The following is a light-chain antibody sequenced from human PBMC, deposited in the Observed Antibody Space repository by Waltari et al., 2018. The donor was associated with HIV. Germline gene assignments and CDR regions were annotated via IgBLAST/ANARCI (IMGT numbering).Light chain of an antibody. V-gene: IGLV2-14*01. CDR3: SSYSARGFVA. CDR2: VVY. CDR1: TSDFDTFDF. J-gene: IGLJ3*02. Sequence: HSALTQPASVSGSPGQSITISCTGPTSDFDTFDFVSWYQQSPGSAPKLIIFVVYFRPSGVSHRFSGSKSGDTASLTISALRAEDEADYFCSSYSARGFVAFGGGTKVTVL.